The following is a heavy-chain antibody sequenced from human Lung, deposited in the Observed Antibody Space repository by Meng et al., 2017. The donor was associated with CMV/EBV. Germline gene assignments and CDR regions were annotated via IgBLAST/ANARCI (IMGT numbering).Heavy chain of an antibody. CDR2: ISSSSTYI. D-gene: IGHD1-26*01. V-gene: IGHV3-21*01. Sequence: GGSLRLSCAASGFTFSAYSMNWVRKAPGKGLEWVSSISSSSTYIHYAGSVKGRFTISRDNAKNAVYLQMNSLRAEDTAVYYCARDLYSGSYFETGYYYGMNVWGQGTTVTVSS. J-gene: IGHJ6*02. CDR3: ARDLYSGSYFETGYYYGMNV. CDR1: GFTFSAYS.